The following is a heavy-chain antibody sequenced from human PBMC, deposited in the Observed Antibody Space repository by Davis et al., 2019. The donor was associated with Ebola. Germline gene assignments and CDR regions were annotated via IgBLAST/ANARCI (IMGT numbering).Heavy chain of an antibody. Sequence: ASVKVSCKASGYTFTSYYMHWVRQAPGQGLEWMGIINPSGGSTSYAQKFQGRVTMTRDTSTSTVYMELSSLRSEDTAVYYCARGSGPGDYYYYYGMDVWGQGTTVTVSS. CDR2: INPSGGST. V-gene: IGHV1-46*01. D-gene: IGHD2-15*01. J-gene: IGHJ6*02. CDR3: ARGSGPGDYYYYYGMDV. CDR1: GYTFTSYY.